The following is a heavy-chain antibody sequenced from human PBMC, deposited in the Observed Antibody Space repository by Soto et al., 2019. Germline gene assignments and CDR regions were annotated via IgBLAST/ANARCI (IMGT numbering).Heavy chain of an antibody. Sequence: PGGSLRLSCAASGFTFSDYYMSWIRQAPGKGLGWVSYISSRSSTIFYADSVKGRFTISRDNVKNSLYLQMNSLRAEDTAVYYCASGTNGAFFVYWGQGILVTVSS. J-gene: IGHJ4*02. D-gene: IGHD2-8*01. CDR3: ASGTNGAFFVY. V-gene: IGHV3-11*01. CDR1: GFTFSDYY. CDR2: ISSRSSTI.